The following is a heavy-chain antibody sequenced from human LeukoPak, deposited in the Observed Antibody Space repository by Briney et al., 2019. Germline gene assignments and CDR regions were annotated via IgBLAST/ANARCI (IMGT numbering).Heavy chain of an antibody. D-gene: IGHD1-26*01. CDR1: GFTFSSYA. CDR2: ISYDGSNK. J-gene: IGHJ4*02. CDR3: ARDAGSYSKDY. V-gene: IGHV3-30-3*01. Sequence: GGSLRLSCAASGFTFSSYAMHWVRQAPGKGLEWVAVISYDGSNKYYADSVKGRFTISRDNAKNSLYLQMNSLRAEDTAVYYCARDAGSYSKDYWGQGTLVTVSS.